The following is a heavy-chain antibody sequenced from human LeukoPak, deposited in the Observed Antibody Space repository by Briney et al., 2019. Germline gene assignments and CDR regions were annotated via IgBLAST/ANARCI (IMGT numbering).Heavy chain of an antibody. CDR1: GRSIRSTTYY. J-gene: IGHJ4*02. Sequence: SETLSLTCSVSGRSIRSTTYYWGWIRQPPGTGLEWIGSIYYSGNTYYRPSLMGRVTISVDTSKNQFSLNLSSVTAADTAVYYCARDAHFFDTSGSRYYFDYWGQGALVTVAS. CDR3: ARDAHFFDTSGSRYYFDY. D-gene: IGHD3-22*01. V-gene: IGHV4-39*07. CDR2: IYYSGNT.